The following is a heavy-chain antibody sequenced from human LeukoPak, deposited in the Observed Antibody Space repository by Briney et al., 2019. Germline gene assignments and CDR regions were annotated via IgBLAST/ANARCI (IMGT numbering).Heavy chain of an antibody. CDR2: IIPIFGTA. CDR1: GGTFSSYA. D-gene: IGHD1-26*01. Sequence: SVKVSCKASGGTFSSYAISWVRQAPGQGLEWMGGIIPIFGTANYAQKFQGRVTITADESTSTAYMELSSLRSEDTAVFYCARDNSRNEGASTSWWFDPWGQGTLVTVSS. J-gene: IGHJ5*02. CDR3: ARDNSRNEGASTSWWFDP. V-gene: IGHV1-69*13.